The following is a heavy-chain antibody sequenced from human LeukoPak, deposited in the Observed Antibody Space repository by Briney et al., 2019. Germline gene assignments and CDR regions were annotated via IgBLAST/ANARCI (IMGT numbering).Heavy chain of an antibody. CDR3: AGDGDYYYDSSGYYAFDI. V-gene: IGHV4-59*01. Sequence: PSETLSLTCTVSGGSISSYYWSWIRQPPGKGLEWIGYIYYSGSTNYNPSLKSRVTISVDTSKNQFSLKLSSVTAADTAVYYCAGDGDYYYDSSGYYAFDIWGQGTMVTVSS. CDR2: IYYSGST. CDR1: GGSISSYY. J-gene: IGHJ3*02. D-gene: IGHD3-22*01.